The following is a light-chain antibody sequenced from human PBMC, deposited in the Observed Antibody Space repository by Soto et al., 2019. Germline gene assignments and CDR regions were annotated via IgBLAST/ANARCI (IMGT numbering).Light chain of an antibody. Sequence: QMTQSPSVSASVGDTVTITCRASQAVSTWLAWYQQKPGGAPKLLIYAASTLQSGVPSRFSGSGSGTEFTLTISSLQPDDFATYYCQHYNSYSEAFGQGTKVDIE. CDR3: QHYNSYSEA. J-gene: IGKJ1*01. CDR2: AAS. CDR1: QAVSTW. V-gene: IGKV1D-16*01.